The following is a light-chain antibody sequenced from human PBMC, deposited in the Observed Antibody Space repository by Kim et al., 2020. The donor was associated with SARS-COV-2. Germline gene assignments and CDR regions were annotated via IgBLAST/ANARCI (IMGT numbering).Light chain of an antibody. Sequence: DIQMTQSPSSLSASVGDRVTITCRTTQSISSHLNLYQQKPGRPPKLLISAASTLQGGVPSRFTGSGSETHFTLTICSLQPEDFASYICEQSYITRFTFGPGTKVDIK. V-gene: IGKV1-39*01. J-gene: IGKJ3*01. CDR2: AAS. CDR1: QSISSH. CDR3: EQSYITRFT.